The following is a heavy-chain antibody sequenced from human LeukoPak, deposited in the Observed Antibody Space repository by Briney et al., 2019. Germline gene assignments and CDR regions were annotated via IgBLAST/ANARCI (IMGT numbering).Heavy chain of an antibody. V-gene: IGHV3-23*01. J-gene: IGHJ3*02. CDR2: ISGGGGST. CDR3: ARGLPWDAFPI. Sequence: PGGSLRLSCAASGFTFSSYAMSWVRQAPGKGLEWVSTISGGGGSTYYADSVKRRFTISRDNSKNTLYLQMNSLRAEDTAVYYCARGLPWDAFPIWGQGTMVTVSS. CDR1: GFTFSSYA.